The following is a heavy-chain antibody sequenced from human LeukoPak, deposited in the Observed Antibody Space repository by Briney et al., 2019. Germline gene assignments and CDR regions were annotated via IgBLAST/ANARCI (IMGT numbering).Heavy chain of an antibody. CDR3: ARDRIDSSGWSTFYYYYGMDV. J-gene: IGHJ6*02. CDR1: GGSISSSSYY. Sequence: SETLSLTCTVSGGSISSSSYYWGWIRQPPGKGLEWIGSIYYSGSTYYNPSLKSRVTISVDTSKNQFSLKLSSVTAADTAVYYCARDRIDSSGWSTFYYYYGMDVWGQGTTVTVSS. V-gene: IGHV4-39*02. D-gene: IGHD6-19*01. CDR2: IYYSGST.